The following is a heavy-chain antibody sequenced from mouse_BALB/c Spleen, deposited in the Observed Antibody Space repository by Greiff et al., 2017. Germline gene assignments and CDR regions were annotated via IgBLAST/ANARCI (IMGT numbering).Heavy chain of an antibody. D-gene: IGHD1-1*01. CDR1: GDSITSGY. J-gene: IGHJ4*01. CDR2: ISYSGST. V-gene: IGHV3-8*02. Sequence: EVQVVESGPSLVKPSQTLSLTCSVTGDSITSGYWNWIRKFPGNKLEYMGYISYSGSTYYNPSLKSRISITRDTSKNQYYLQLNSVTTEDTATYYCARPYGSSYYAMDYWGQGTSVTVSS. CDR3: ARPYGSSYYAMDY.